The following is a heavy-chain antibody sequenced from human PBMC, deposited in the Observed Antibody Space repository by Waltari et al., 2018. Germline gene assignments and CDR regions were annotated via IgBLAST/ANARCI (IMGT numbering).Heavy chain of an antibody. J-gene: IGHJ4*02. CDR2: ISGYNGNT. CDR1: GYTFTKYG. Sequence: QVQLVQSGAEVKKPGASVTVSCKASGYTFTKYGISWVRQAPGQGLEWMGWISGYNGNTNYAQKFQGRVTLTTDTSTTTAYMELRSLRSDDTAVYYCARNSYTGYEDSWGQGTLVTVSS. V-gene: IGHV1-18*01. CDR3: ARNSYTGYEDS. D-gene: IGHD5-12*01.